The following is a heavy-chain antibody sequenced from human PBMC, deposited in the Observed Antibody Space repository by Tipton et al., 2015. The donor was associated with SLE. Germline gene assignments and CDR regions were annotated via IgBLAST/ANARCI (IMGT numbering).Heavy chain of an antibody. CDR1: GFSISDYA. CDR2: ISYDGSNK. J-gene: IGHJ4*02. CDR3: AKGGAGSIGDY. Sequence: SLRLSCAASGFSISDYAIHWVRQAPGKGLEWVAVISYDGSNKYYADSVKGRFTISRDNPKNTLYLQMNSLRAEDTAVYYCAKGGAGSIGDYWGQGILVTVSS. D-gene: IGHD3-16*01. V-gene: IGHV3-30*04.